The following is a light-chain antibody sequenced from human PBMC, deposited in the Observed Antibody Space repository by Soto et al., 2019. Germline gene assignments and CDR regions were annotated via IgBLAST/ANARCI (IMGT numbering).Light chain of an antibody. V-gene: IGKV3-20*01. CDR3: QQYGSSLYT. CDR2: GAS. CDR1: QSVSSSY. J-gene: IGKJ2*01. Sequence: EIVLTQSPGTLSLSPGERATLSCRASQSVSSSYLAWYQQKPGQAPRLLIYGASSRATGIPDRFSGSGSGTDFTLTISRVEPEDFAEYYCQQYGSSLYTFGQGTKLEIK.